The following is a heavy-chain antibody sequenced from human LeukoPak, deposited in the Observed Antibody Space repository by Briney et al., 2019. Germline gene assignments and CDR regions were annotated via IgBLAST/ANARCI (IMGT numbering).Heavy chain of an antibody. CDR2: IYYSGTT. J-gene: IGHJ4*02. CDR3: ARVELFGELPYYFDY. CDR1: GASIDSYY. V-gene: IGHV4-59*01. Sequence: SETLSLTCTISGASIDSYYWSWIRQPPGKGLEWIGYIYYSGTTNYNPSLKRRVTISVDTSKNQFSLKLSSVTAADTAVYYCARVELFGELPYYFDYWGQGTLVTVSS. D-gene: IGHD3-10*02.